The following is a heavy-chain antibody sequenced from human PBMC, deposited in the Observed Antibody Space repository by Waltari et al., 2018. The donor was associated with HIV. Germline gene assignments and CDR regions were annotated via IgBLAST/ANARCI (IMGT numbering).Heavy chain of an antibody. CDR2: IRYDGSNK. V-gene: IGHV3-30*02. D-gene: IGHD2-21*02. CDR3: AKVEIVVVTGGPDY. J-gene: IGHJ4*02. CDR1: GFTFRSYG. Sequence: QVQLVESGGGVVQPGGSLRASCAASGFTFRSYGMHWVRPGPGKGLEWVAFIRYDGSNKYYADSVKGRFTISRDNSKNTLYLQMNSLRAEDTAVYYCAKVEIVVVTGGPDYWGQGTLVTVSS.